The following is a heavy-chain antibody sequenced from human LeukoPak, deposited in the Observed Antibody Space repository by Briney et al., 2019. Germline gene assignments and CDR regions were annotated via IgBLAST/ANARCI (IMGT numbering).Heavy chain of an antibody. D-gene: IGHD6-13*01. V-gene: IGHV1-18*01. CDR3: ARDLRERRSSWLKFDY. Sequence: ASVKVSCKASGYTFTSYGISWVRQAPGQGLEWMGWISAYNGNTNYAQKLQGRVTMTPDTSTSTAYMELRSLRSDDTAVYYCARDLRERRSSWLKFDYWGQGTLVTVSS. CDR2: ISAYNGNT. CDR1: GYTFTSYG. J-gene: IGHJ4*02.